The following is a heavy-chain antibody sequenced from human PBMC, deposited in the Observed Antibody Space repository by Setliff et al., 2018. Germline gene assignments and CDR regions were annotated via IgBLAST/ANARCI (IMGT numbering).Heavy chain of an antibody. CDR2: INTGGGSA. CDR1: GYTFTSYY. J-gene: IGHJ4*02. D-gene: IGHD6-13*01. CDR3: TRGGAAAAGKKGVFEH. Sequence: ASVKVSCKASGYTFTSYYMYWVRQVPGQGPEWMGTINTGGGSASIVDQFQGRVTMTRDTSTSTVYMELNGLRSDDTAIYYRTRGGAAAAGKKGVFEHWGQGTLVTVSS. V-gene: IGHV1-46*01.